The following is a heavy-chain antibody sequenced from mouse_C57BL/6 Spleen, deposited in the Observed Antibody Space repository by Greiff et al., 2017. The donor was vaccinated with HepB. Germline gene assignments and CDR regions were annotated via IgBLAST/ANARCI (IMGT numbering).Heavy chain of an antibody. V-gene: IGHV1-52*01. CDR2: IDPSDSET. D-gene: IGHD2-4*01. Sequence: QVQLKQPGAELVRPGSSVKLSCKASGYTFTSYWMHWVKQRPIQGLEWIGNIDPSDSETHYNQKFKDKATLTVDKSSSTAYMQLSSLTSEDSAVYYCARSRGLRPDYAMDYWGQGTSVTVSS. CDR3: ARSRGLRPDYAMDY. J-gene: IGHJ4*01. CDR1: GYTFTSYW.